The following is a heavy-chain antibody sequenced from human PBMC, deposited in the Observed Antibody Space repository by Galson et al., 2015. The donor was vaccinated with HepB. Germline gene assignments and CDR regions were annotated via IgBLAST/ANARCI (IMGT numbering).Heavy chain of an antibody. J-gene: IGHJ6*02. Sequence: SCKASGYTFTGYYMHWVRQAPGQGLEWMGWINPNSGGTNYAQKFQGWVTMTRDTSISTAYMELSRLRSDDTAVYYCARVAIAAAGDYYYYGMDVWGQGTTVTVSS. CDR1: GYTFTGYY. V-gene: IGHV1-2*04. CDR2: INPNSGGT. CDR3: ARVAIAAAGDYYYYGMDV. D-gene: IGHD6-13*01.